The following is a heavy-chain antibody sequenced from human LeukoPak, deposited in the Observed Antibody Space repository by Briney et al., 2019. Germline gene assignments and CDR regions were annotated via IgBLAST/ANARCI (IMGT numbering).Heavy chain of an antibody. CDR2: INQDGSVK. J-gene: IGHJ4*02. CDR1: GFTFSSSW. V-gene: IGHV3-7*01. D-gene: IGHD4-17*01. CDR3: SSGDVFNY. Sequence: PGGSLRLSCAAPGFTFSSSWMTWVRQAPGKGLEWVANINQDGSVKQYVDSVKGRFTISRDNAKNSLYLQMNSLRVEDTAVYYCSSGDVFNYWGQGTLVTVSS.